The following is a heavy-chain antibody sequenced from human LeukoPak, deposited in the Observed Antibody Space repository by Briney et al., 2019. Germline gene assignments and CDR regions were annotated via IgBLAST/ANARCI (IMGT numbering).Heavy chain of an antibody. CDR1: GFTFDDYA. J-gene: IGHJ4*02. Sequence: GRSLRLSCAASGFTFDDYAMHWVRQAPGKGLEWVSGISWNSGSIGYADSVKGRFTISRDNAKNSLYLQMNSLRAEDTALYYCARGFWSGSDYFDYWGQGTLVTVSS. V-gene: IGHV3-9*01. CDR2: ISWNSGSI. CDR3: ARGFWSGSDYFDY. D-gene: IGHD3-3*01.